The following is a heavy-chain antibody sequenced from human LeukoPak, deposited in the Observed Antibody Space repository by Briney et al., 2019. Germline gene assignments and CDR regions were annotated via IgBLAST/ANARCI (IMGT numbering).Heavy chain of an antibody. CDR1: GFTFSSYA. J-gene: IGHJ4*02. V-gene: IGHV3-30-3*01. D-gene: IGHD1-1*01. CDR2: ISYDGSNK. CDR3: AKGHSAHGTGFDY. Sequence: PGGSLRLSCAASGFTFSSYAMHWVRQAPGKGLEWVAVISYDGSNKYYADSVKGRFTISRDNSKNTLYLQMNSLRAEDTAVYYCAKGHSAHGTGFDYWGQGTLVIVSS.